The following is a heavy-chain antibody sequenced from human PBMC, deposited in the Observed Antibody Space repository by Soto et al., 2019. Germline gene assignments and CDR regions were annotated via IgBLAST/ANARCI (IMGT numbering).Heavy chain of an antibody. Sequence: PGGSLRLSCAASGYTFSSYWMHWVRQAPGKGLVWVSRVNGDGSSTSYADPVKGRFTISRDNAKNTVHLQMDSLRAEDTAVYYCARVMANLPWYFDYWGQGTPVTVSS. CDR1: GYTFSSYW. CDR2: VNGDGSST. CDR3: ARVMANLPWYFDY. V-gene: IGHV3-74*01. J-gene: IGHJ4*02. D-gene: IGHD2-8*01.